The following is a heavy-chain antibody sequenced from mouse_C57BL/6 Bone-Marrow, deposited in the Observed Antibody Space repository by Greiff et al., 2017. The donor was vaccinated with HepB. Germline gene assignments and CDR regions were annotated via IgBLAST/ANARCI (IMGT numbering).Heavy chain of an antibody. V-gene: IGHV1-19*01. Sequence: EVKLQESGPVLVKPGASVKMSCKASGYTFTDYYMNWVKQSHGKSLEWIGVINPYNGGTSYNQKFKGKATLTVDKSSSTAYMELNSLTSEDSAVYYCARGYYPFFYAMDYWGQGTSVTVSS. CDR2: INPYNGGT. D-gene: IGHD1-1*02. CDR3: ARGYYPFFYAMDY. J-gene: IGHJ4*01. CDR1: GYTFTDYY.